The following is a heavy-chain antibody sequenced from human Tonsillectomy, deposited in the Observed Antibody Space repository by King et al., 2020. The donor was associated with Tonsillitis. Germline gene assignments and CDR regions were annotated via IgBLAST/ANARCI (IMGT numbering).Heavy chain of an antibody. CDR2: ISGRGGST. Sequence: VQLVESGGGLVQPGGSLRLSCAASGFTFSSYAMSWVRQAPGKGLEWVSAISGRGGSTYYAESVKGRFTISRDNSKNTLYLQMNSLRAEATAVYYCAKHVKDSWSVYDYWGQGTLVTVSS. V-gene: IGHV3-23*04. CDR3: AKHVKDSWSVYDY. J-gene: IGHJ4*02. CDR1: GFTFSSYA. D-gene: IGHD6-13*01.